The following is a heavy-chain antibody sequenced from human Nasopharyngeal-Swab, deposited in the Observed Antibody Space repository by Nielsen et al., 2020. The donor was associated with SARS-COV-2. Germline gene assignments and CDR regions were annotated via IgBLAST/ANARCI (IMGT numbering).Heavy chain of an antibody. CDR2: ISWNSGSI. CDR3: AKDIMVYGDYVGAFEI. J-gene: IGHJ3*02. D-gene: IGHD4-17*01. V-gene: IGHV3-9*01. Sequence: SLRLYCAASGFTFDDYAMHWVRQAPGKGLEWVSGISWNSGSIGYADSVKGRLTISRDNAKNSLYLQMNSLRAEDTALYYCAKDIMVYGDYVGAFEIWGQGTMVTVSS. CDR1: GFTFDDYA.